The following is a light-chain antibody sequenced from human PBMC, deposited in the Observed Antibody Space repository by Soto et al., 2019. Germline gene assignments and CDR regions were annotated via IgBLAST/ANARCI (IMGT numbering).Light chain of an antibody. CDR1: QGINNH. Sequence: DIQMTQSPSAMSASVGDSITITCRASQGINNHLVWFQQKPGKVPQRLIYAASRLQSGVPSTFSGSGFGTEFTLTISSLQPEDSATYYCLQHNSYPLTFGGGTKVDIK. CDR2: AAS. J-gene: IGKJ4*01. CDR3: LQHNSYPLT. V-gene: IGKV1-17*03.